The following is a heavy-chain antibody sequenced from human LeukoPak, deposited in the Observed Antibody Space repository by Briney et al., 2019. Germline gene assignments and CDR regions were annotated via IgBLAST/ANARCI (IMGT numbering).Heavy chain of an antibody. V-gene: IGHV3-23*01. CDR2: ISGSGGST. J-gene: IGHJ6*03. CDR3: AKLARVVVSFDYYMDV. D-gene: IGHD3-22*01. Sequence: PGGSLRLSCAASGFTFSSYAMSWVRQAPGKGLEWVSAISGSGGSTYYADSVKGRFTTSRDNSKNTLYLQMNSLRAEDTAVYYCAKLARVVVSFDYYMDVWGKGTTVTVSS. CDR1: GFTFSSYA.